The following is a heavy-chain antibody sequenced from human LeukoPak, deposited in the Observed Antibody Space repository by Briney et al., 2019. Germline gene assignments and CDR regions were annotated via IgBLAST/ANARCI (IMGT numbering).Heavy chain of an antibody. CDR1: DFTFNSYT. D-gene: IGHD3-22*01. CDR2: ISSSSIYI. J-gene: IGHJ4*02. CDR3: ARDNYYDSSGYYYYFDY. Sequence: GGSLRLSCGASDFTFNSYTMNWVRQAPGKGLEWVSSISSSSIYIYYADSVKGRFTISRDNAKNSLYLQMNSLTAEDTAVYYCARDNYYDSSGYYYYFDYWGQGTLVTVSS. V-gene: IGHV3-21*01.